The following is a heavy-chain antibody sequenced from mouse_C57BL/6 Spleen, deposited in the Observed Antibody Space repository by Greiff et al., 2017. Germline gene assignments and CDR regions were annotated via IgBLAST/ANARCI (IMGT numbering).Heavy chain of an antibody. V-gene: IGHV1-69*01. J-gene: IGHJ2*01. CDR2: IVPSDSYT. Sequence: QVQLQQPGAELVMPGASVKLSCKASGYTFTSYWMHWVKQRPGQGLEWIGEIVPSDSYTNYNQKFKGKSTLTVDKSSSTAYMQLSSLPSEDSAVYYCAREGLLYWGQGTTLTVSS. CDR1: GYTFTSYW. CDR3: AREGLLY. D-gene: IGHD2-12*01.